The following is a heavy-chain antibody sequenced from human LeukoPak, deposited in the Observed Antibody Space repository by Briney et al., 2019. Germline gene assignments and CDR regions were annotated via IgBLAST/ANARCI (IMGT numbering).Heavy chain of an antibody. CDR1: GFTFSNYA. D-gene: IGHD3-22*01. Sequence: GGSLRLSCAASGFTFSNYAMTWVRQAPGKGLEWVSTISGTGGFTTSTYYADSVKGRFTISRDNTKNTLYLQMNSLRAEDTAVYYCARGLNYHDISGYPEYYYYYYMDVWGKGTTVTVSS. V-gene: IGHV3-23*01. J-gene: IGHJ6*03. CDR3: ARGLNYHDISGYPEYYYYYYMDV. CDR2: ISGTGGFTTST.